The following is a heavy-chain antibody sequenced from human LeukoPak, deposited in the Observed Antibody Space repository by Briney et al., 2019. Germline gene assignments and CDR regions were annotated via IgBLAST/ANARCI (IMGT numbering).Heavy chain of an antibody. CDR1: GFTFSSYA. D-gene: IGHD6-19*01. CDR2: ISGSGGST. J-gene: IGHJ4*02. CDR3: AKDPEPEYSSGWYN. V-gene: IGHV3-23*01. Sequence: GGYLRLYCAASGFTFSSYAMSWVRQAPGKGLEWVSAISGSGGSTYYADSVKGRFTISRDNSKNTLYLQMNSLRAEDTAVYYCAKDPEPEYSSGWYNWGQGTLVTVSS.